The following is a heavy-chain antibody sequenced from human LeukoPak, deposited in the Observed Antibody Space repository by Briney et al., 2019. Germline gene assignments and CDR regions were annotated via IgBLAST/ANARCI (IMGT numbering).Heavy chain of an antibody. Sequence: PTETLSLTCTVSGGSISSGSYYWSWIRQPPGKGLEWIGEINHSGSTNYNPSLKSRATISVDTSKNQFSLRLSSVTAADTAVYYCARRRRSSAAAGHPGWFDPWGQGTLVTVSS. CDR3: ARRRRSSAAAGHPGWFDP. J-gene: IGHJ5*02. D-gene: IGHD6-13*01. V-gene: IGHV4-39*07. CDR1: GGSISSGSYY. CDR2: INHSGST.